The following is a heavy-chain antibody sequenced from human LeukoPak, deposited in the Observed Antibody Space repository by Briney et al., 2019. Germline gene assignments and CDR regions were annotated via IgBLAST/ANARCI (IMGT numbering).Heavy chain of an antibody. D-gene: IGHD1-26*01. CDR1: GFTFSSYW. CDR2: IKQDGSEK. J-gene: IGHJ4*02. V-gene: IGHV3-7*01. CDR3: ARVQWELRGVGSYFEY. Sequence: GGSLRLSCVVPGFTFSSYWMSWVRQAPGKGLEWVANIKQDGSEKYYVDSVKGRFTMSRDNAKNSLYLQMNSLRAEDTAVYYCARVQWELRGVGSYFEYWGQGALVTVSS.